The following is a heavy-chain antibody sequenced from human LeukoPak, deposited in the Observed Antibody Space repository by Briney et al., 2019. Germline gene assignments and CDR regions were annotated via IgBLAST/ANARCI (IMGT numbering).Heavy chain of an antibody. CDR2: ISSSSSYI. Sequence: GGSLRLSCAASGFTFSSYSMNWVRQAPGKGLEWVSSISSSSSYIYYADSVKGRFTISRDNAKNSLYLQMNSLRAADTAVYYCAKDSYDFWSGALDVWGQGTTVTVSS. CDR3: AKDSYDFWSGALDV. J-gene: IGHJ6*02. D-gene: IGHD3-3*01. V-gene: IGHV3-21*01. CDR1: GFTFSSYS.